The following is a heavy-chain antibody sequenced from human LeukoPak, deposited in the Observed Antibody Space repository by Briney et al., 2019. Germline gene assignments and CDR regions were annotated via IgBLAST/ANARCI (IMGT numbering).Heavy chain of an antibody. CDR2: INHSGST. CDR3: ARGPVRSSSGRWFDP. J-gene: IGHJ5*02. D-gene: IGHD6-6*01. CDR1: GGSFSGYY. Sequence: PSETLSLTCAVYGGSFSGYYWSWIRQPPGEGLEWIGEINHSGSTNYNPSLKSRVTISVDTSKNQFSLKLSSVTAADTAVHYCARGPVRSSSGRWFDPWGQGTLVTVSS. V-gene: IGHV4-34*01.